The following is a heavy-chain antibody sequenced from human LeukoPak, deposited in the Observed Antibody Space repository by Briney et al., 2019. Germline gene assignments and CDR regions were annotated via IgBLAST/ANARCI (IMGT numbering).Heavy chain of an antibody. D-gene: IGHD6-13*01. CDR3: ARGGGISHYYYYMDV. J-gene: IGHJ6*03. CDR1: GGSINSYY. CDR2: IYYSGST. Sequence: SGTLSLTCTVAGGSINSYYWSWIRQPPGKGLEWIGYIYYSGSTNYNPSLKSRVTISVDTSKNQFSLKLSSVTAADTAVYYCARGGGISHYYYYMDVWGKGTTVTISS. V-gene: IGHV4-59*01.